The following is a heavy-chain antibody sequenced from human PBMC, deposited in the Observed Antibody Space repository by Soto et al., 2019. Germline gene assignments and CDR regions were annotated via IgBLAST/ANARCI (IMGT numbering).Heavy chain of an antibody. CDR2: INHSGST. CDR1: GGSFSGYY. V-gene: IGHV4-34*01. CDR3: ARGGAYCSSISCQPLGGMDV. D-gene: IGHD2-2*01. J-gene: IGHJ6*02. Sequence: QVQLQQWGAGLLKSSETLSLTCAVYGGSFSGYYWNWIRQPPEKGLEWIGEINHSGSTNYNPSLKSRLTISLATSKNQFSLKLSSVTAADTAVYYCARGGAYCSSISCQPLGGMDVWGQGTTVTVSS.